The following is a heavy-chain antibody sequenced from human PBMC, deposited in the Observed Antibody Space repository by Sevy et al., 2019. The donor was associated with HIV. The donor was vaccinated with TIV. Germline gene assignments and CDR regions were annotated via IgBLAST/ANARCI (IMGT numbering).Heavy chain of an antibody. CDR1: GFIFSGYS. V-gene: IGHV3-48*02. J-gene: IGHJ4*02. D-gene: IGHD6-25*01. CDR3: ARTIAAAETIDY. Sequence: GWSLRLSCAVSGFIFSGYSMNWVRQAPGKGLEWVSYISTSSDIICYADSVKGRFTISRDNARNSLYLQMNSLRDEDTAVYYCARTIAAAETIDYWGQGALVTVSS. CDR2: ISTSSDII.